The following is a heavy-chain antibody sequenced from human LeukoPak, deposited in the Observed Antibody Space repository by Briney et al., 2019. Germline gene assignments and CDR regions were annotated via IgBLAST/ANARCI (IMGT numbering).Heavy chain of an antibody. J-gene: IGHJ4*02. D-gene: IGHD3-10*01. V-gene: IGHV3-23*01. CDR3: AKVHGSGSYRFDF. CDR2: VTGTGGNT. CDR1: GFTFDSYV. Sequence: GGSLRLSCEGSGFTFDSYVMSWVRQSPGKGLEWVLAVTGTGGNTYHADSVKDRFTISRDNSKNTVYLQMNSLRAEDTAIYYCAKVHGSGSYRFDFWGQGTLVTVSS.